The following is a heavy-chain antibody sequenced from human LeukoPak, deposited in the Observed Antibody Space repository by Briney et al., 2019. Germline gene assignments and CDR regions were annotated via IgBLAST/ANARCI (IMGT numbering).Heavy chain of an antibody. CDR2: MYYSGST. J-gene: IGHJ4*02. V-gene: IGHV4-39*01. CDR3: ARRRGYDHFDY. Sequence: SETLSLTCTVSDGSISSSSYYWCWIRQPPGKGLEWIGNMYYSGSTYYNPSLKSRVTISADTSKNQFSLKLSSVTAADTAVYFRARRRGYDHFDYWGQGTLVTVSS. D-gene: IGHD5-12*01. CDR1: DGSISSSSYY.